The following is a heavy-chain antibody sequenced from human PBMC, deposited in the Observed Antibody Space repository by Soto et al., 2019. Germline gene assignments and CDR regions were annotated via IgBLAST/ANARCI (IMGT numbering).Heavy chain of an antibody. CDR2: IYYSGST. CDR1: GGSISSSSYY. Sequence: QLQLQESGPGLVKPSETLSLTCTVSGGSISSSSYYWGWIRQPPGKGLEWIGGIYYSGSTYYNPSLKSRVTISVDTPKNQFSLKLSSVTAADTAVYYCARHAYYYDSSGYFGYYFDYWGQGTLVTVSS. V-gene: IGHV4-39*01. CDR3: ARHAYYYDSSGYFGYYFDY. J-gene: IGHJ4*02. D-gene: IGHD3-22*01.